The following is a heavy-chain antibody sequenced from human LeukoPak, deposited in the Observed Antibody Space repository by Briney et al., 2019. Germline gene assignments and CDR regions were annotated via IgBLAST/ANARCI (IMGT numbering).Heavy chain of an antibody. Sequence: SVKVSRKASGGTFSSYAISWVRQAPGQGLEWMGGIIPIFGTANYAQKFQGRVTITADESTSTAYMELSSLRSEDTAVYYCARDLTAARPLDGYGMDVRGQGTTVTVSS. CDR3: ARDLTAARPLDGYGMDV. CDR1: GGTFSSYA. CDR2: IIPIFGTA. J-gene: IGHJ6*02. V-gene: IGHV1-69*13. D-gene: IGHD6-6*01.